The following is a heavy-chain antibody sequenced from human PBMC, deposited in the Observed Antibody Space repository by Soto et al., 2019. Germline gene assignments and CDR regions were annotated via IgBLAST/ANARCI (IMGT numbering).Heavy chain of an antibody. CDR2: INHSGST. Sequence: QVQLQQWGAGLLKPSETLSLTCAVYGGSFSGYYWSWIRQPPGKGLEWIGEINHSGSTNYNPSLKSRVTISVDTSKNQFSLKLSSVTAADTAVYYCARARGGRWMGYYYYGMDVWGQGTTVTVSS. D-gene: IGHD1-1*01. V-gene: IGHV4-34*01. CDR3: ARARGGRWMGYYYYGMDV. CDR1: GGSFSGYY. J-gene: IGHJ6*02.